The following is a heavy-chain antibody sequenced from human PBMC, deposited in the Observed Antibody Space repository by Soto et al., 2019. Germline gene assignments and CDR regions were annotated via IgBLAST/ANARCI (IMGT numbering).Heavy chain of an antibody. CDR1: GFTFSNYG. V-gene: IGHV3-30*18. CDR3: AKAVGYCSSTSCRDYYFYYGMDV. Sequence: GGSLRLSCAASGFTFSNYGMHWVRQAPGKGLEWVAVISYDGSNKYYADSAKGRFTISRDNSKNTLYLQMNSLRPEDTAVYYCAKAVGYCSSTSCRDYYFYYGMDVWGQGTTVTVSS. CDR2: ISYDGSNK. J-gene: IGHJ6*02. D-gene: IGHD2-2*01.